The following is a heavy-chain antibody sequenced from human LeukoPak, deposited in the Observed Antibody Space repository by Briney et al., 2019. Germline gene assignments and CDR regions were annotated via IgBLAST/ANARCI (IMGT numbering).Heavy chain of an antibody. J-gene: IGHJ3*02. CDR1: GYTFTSYG. D-gene: IGHD2-21*02. Sequence: ASVKVSCKASGYTFTSYGISWVRQAPGQGLEWMGWISAYNGNTNYAQKLQGRVTMTTDTSTSTAYMELSSLRSDDTAVYYCASSAYCGGDCYPDAFDIWGQGTMVTVSS. CDR3: ASSAYCGGDCYPDAFDI. V-gene: IGHV1-18*01. CDR2: ISAYNGNT.